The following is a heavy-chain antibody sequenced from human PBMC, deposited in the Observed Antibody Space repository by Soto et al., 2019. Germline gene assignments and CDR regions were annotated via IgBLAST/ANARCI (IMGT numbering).Heavy chain of an antibody. J-gene: IGHJ4*02. V-gene: IGHV1-8*01. CDR3: ARSTNDYGDRH. CDR1: GYTFTSYD. Sequence: QVQLVQSGAEVKKPGASVKVSCKASGYTFTSYDINWVRQATGQGLEWMGWMNPNTSNTGYAQKFQGRVTMTRNPSIGTAYMELSSLRSEDTAVYYCARSTNDYGDRHWGQGTLVTVSS. D-gene: IGHD4-17*01. CDR2: MNPNTSNT.